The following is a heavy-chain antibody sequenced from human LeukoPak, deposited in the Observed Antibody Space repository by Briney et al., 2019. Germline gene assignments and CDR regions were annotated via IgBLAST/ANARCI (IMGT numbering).Heavy chain of an antibody. D-gene: IGHD3-22*01. CDR1: GFTFSSYG. CDR3: AKDGYQPTYYDDSSGYYPDY. V-gene: IGHV3-33*06. CDR2: IWYDGSNK. Sequence: PGRSLRLSCAASGFTFSSYGMHWVRQAPGKGPEWVAVIWYDGSNKYYADSVKGRFTISRDNSKNTLYLQMNSLRAEDTAVYYCAKDGYQPTYYDDSSGYYPDYWGRGTLVTVSS. J-gene: IGHJ4*02.